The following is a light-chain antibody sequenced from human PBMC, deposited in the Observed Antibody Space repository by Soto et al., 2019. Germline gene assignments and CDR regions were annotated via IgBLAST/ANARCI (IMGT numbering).Light chain of an antibody. CDR2: AAS. CDR1: QSISSY. V-gene: IGKV1-39*01. J-gene: IGKJ3*01. CDR3: QQSYSTLLFT. Sequence: DIQMTQSPSSLSASVGDRVTITCRASQSISSYLNWYQQKPGKAPKLLIYAASSLQSGVPSRFSGSGSGTDFNLTISRLQPEDFATYYCQQSYSTLLFTFGPGTKVDIK.